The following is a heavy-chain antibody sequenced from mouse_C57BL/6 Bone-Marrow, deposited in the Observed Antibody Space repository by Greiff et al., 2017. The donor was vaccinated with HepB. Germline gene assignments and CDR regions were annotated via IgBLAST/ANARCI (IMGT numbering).Heavy chain of an antibody. CDR2: IYPRSGNT. Sequence: QVQLQQSGAELARPGASVKLSCKASGYTFTSYGISWVKQRPGQGLEWIGDIYPRSGNTYYNEKFKGKATLTADKSSSTAYMELRSLTSEDSAVYFCARRGFAYWGQGTLVTVSA. CDR1: GYTFTSYG. V-gene: IGHV1-81*01. CDR3: ARRGFAY. J-gene: IGHJ3*01.